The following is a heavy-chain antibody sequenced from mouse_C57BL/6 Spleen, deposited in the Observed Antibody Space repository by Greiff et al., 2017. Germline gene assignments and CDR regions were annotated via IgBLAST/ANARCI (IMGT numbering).Heavy chain of an antibody. CDR2: INPNNGGT. J-gene: IGHJ4*01. D-gene: IGHD2-1*01. Sequence: VQLQQSGPELVKPGASVKISCKASGYTFTDYYMNWVKQSHGKSLEWIGDINPNNGGTSYNQKFKGKATLTVDKSSSTAYMERRSLTSEDSAVYYCARFTTVTNAMDYWGQGTSVTVSS. V-gene: IGHV1-26*01. CDR3: ARFTTVTNAMDY. CDR1: GYTFTDYY.